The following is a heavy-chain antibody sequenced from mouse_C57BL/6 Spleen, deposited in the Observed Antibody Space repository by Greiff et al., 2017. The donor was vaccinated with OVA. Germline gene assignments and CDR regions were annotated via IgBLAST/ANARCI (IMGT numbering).Heavy chain of an antibody. V-gene: IGHV1-52*01. J-gene: IGHJ3*01. CDR2: IDPCDSDT. Sequence: VQLQQPGAELVRPGASVKLSCKASGYTFTSYWMQWVKQRPIQGLEWIGNIDPCDSDTHYNQKFKDNATLTVDKSSSTAYMQHSSLTSEATAVYYCARSFAYWGQGTLVTVSA. CDR1: GYTFTSYW. CDR3: ARSFAY.